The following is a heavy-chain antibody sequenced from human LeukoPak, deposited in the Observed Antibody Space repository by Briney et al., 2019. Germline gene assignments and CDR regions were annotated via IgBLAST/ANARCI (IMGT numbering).Heavy chain of an antibody. CDR2: INHSGST. CDR1: GGSFSGYY. Sequence: SETLSLTCAVYGGSFSGYYWSWIRQPPGKGLEWIGEINHSGSTNYNPSLKSRVTISVDTSKNQFSLKLSSVTAADTAVYYCARESYCSSTSCYEDDAFDIWGQGTMVTVSS. CDR3: ARESYCSSTSCYEDDAFDI. J-gene: IGHJ3*02. D-gene: IGHD2-2*01. V-gene: IGHV4-34*01.